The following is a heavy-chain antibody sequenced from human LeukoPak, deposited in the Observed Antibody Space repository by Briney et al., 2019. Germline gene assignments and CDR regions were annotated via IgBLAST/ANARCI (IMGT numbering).Heavy chain of an antibody. D-gene: IGHD2-15*01. CDR3: VRHGLWGCLGGTCFTSFHYYGMDV. J-gene: IGHJ6*02. Sequence: GESLKISCKGSGYSFSDYWIGWVRQMPGKGLEWMGIIFPADSDTKYSPSFQGQVTISVDKSISTAYLQWSSLKASDSAMYYCVRHGLWGCLGGTCFTSFHYYGMDVWGQGTTVTVSS. V-gene: IGHV5-51*01. CDR2: IFPADSDT. CDR1: GYSFSDYW.